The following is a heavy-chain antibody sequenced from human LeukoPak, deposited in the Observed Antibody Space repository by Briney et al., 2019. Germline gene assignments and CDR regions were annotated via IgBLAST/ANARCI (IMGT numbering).Heavy chain of an antibody. CDR1: GFTFSSYE. CDR2: ISSSGSTI. D-gene: IGHD6-13*01. V-gene: IGHV3-48*03. CDR3: ARAEVSSSSWMYYFDY. J-gene: IGHJ4*02. Sequence: GGSLRLSCAASGFTFSSYEMNWVRQAPGKGLEWVSYISSSGSTIYYADSVKGRFTISRDNSRNTLYLQMNSLRAEDTAVYYCARAEVSSSSWMYYFDYWGQGTLVTVSS.